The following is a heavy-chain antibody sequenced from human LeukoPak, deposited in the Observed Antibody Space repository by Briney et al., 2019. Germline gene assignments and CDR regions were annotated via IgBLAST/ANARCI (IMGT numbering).Heavy chain of an antibody. Sequence: PGGSLRLSCAASGFTFTTCSMNWVRQAPGKGLEWVSSISTTSSYIHYADSVKGRFTISRDNAKNSLHLQMNSLRAEDTAVYYCARDKGSMVRGVTRWASFDYWGQGTLVTVSS. CDR3: ARDKGSMVRGVTRWASFDY. CDR2: ISTTSSYI. D-gene: IGHD3-10*01. V-gene: IGHV3-21*01. CDR1: GFTFTTCS. J-gene: IGHJ4*02.